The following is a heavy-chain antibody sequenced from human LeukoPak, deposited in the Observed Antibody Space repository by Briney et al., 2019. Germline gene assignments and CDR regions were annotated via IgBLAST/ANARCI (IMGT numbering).Heavy chain of an antibody. CDR1: GGSISSGSYY. D-gene: IGHD3-10*01. V-gene: IGHV4-61*02. J-gene: IGHJ3*02. CDR2: IYTSGST. CDR3: AREGNTMVRGVIIGLDDAFDI. Sequence: SETLSLTCTVSGGSISSGSYYWSWIRQPAGKGLEWIGRIYTSGSTNYNPSLKSRVTISVDTSKNQFSLKLSSVTAADTAVYYCAREGNTMVRGVIIGLDDAFDIWGQGTMVTVSS.